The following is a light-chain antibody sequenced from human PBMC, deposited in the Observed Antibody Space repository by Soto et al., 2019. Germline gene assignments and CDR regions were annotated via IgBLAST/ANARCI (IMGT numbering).Light chain of an antibody. J-gene: IGKJ2*01. CDR2: DAF. V-gene: IGKV3-11*01. Sequence: EIVLTQSPATLSLSPGERATLSCRASQSVSSNLAWYQQKLGQAPRLLIYDAFNRATGIPARFSGSGSGTDFTLTISNLEPEDFAFYYCQQRSSWPTFGQGTKLEIK. CDR3: QQRSSWPT. CDR1: QSVSSN.